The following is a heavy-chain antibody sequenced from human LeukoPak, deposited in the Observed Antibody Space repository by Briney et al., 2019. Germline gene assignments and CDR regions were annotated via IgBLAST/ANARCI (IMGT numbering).Heavy chain of an antibody. J-gene: IGHJ3*02. V-gene: IGHV4-59*12. CDR3: AKSNGYGLVDI. Sequence: SETLSLTCTVSGGSISSYYWSWIRQPPGKGLEWIGYIYNSGNPNYNPSLKSRVTISVDTSRNQFSLKLNSVTAADTAVYYCAKSNGYGLVDIWGQGTMVTVSS. D-gene: IGHD3-10*01. CDR1: GGSISSYY. CDR2: IYNSGNP.